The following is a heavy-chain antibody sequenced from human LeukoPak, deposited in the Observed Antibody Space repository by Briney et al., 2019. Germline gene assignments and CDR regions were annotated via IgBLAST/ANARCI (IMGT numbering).Heavy chain of an antibody. D-gene: IGHD3-22*01. Sequence: PGGSLRLSCAASGFTFSSYWMSWVRQAPGKGLEWVAHIKQDGSEKYYVDSVKGRFTISRDNAKNSLYLQMNSLRAEDTAVYYCAREIPEGTMIVVVIEYYFDYWGQGTLVTVSS. V-gene: IGHV3-7*01. J-gene: IGHJ4*02. CDR1: GFTFSSYW. CDR3: AREIPEGTMIVVVIEYYFDY. CDR2: IKQDGSEK.